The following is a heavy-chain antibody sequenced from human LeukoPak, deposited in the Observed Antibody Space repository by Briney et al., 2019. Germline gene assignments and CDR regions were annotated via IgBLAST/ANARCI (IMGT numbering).Heavy chain of an antibody. CDR1: GVSFSGYY. CDR2: INHSGST. CDR3: ARGGIVVVPAAQYYFDY. J-gene: IGHJ4*02. D-gene: IGHD2-2*01. Sequence: IPSETLSLTCAVYGVSFSGYYWSWIRQPPGKGLEWIGEINHSGSTNYNPSLKSRVTISVDTSKNQFSLKLSSVTAADTAVYYCARGGIVVVPAAQYYFDYWGQGTLVTVSS. V-gene: IGHV4-34*01.